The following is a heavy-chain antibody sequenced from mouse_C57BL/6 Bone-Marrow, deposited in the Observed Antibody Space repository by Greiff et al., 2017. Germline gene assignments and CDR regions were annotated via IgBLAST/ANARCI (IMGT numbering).Heavy chain of an antibody. V-gene: IGHV5-4*01. Sequence: EVQLVESGGGLVKPGGSLKLSCAASGFTFSSYAMSWVRQTPEKRLELVATISDGGSYTYYPDNVKGRFTISRDNAKNNLYLQMSHLKSEDTAMYYCARDGMTLLYWYFDVWGTGTTVTVSS. CDR1: GFTFSSYA. CDR2: ISDGGSYT. CDR3: ARDGMTLLYWYFDV. D-gene: IGHD2-1*01. J-gene: IGHJ1*03.